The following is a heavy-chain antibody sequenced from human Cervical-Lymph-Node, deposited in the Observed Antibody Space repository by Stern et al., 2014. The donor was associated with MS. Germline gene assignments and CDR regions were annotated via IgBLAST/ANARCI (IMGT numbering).Heavy chain of an antibody. Sequence: QDQLVQSGAQVKKPGASVKVSCKGSGYTFIRYYIHWVRQAPGQGLEWMGIFNANGGSARYVQKCQGRVTMASDTSTSTVSMELSSLRSEDTAVYYCATLYGSSGNYGMEVWGQGTTVIVSS. D-gene: IGHD4-17*01. CDR1: GYTFIRYY. CDR2: FNANGGSA. J-gene: IGHJ6*02. V-gene: IGHV1-46*01. CDR3: ATLYGSSGNYGMEV.